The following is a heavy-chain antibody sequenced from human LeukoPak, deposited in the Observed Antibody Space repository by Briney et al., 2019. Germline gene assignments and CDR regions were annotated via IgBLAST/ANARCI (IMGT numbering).Heavy chain of an antibody. CDR1: GFTFSSYE. CDR2: ISSSGTTI. CDR3: TREGNWNDQDY. D-gene: IGHD1-20*01. J-gene: IGHJ4*02. Sequence: GGSLRLSCAASGFTFSSYEMNWVRQAPGRGLEWVSYISSSGTTIYYVDSVKGRFTISRDNAKNSLYLQMNSLRAEDTAVYYCTREGNWNDQDYWGQGTLVTVSS. V-gene: IGHV3-48*03.